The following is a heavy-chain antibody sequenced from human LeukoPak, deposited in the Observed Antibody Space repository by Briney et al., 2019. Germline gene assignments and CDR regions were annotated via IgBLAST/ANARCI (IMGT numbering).Heavy chain of an antibody. V-gene: IGHV3-23*01. CDR3: AKGPQAVAGALKYFQH. Sequence: GGSLRLSCAASGFTFSSYAMSWVRQAPGKGLEWVSAISGSGGSTYYADSVKGRFTISRDNSKNTLYLQMNSLRAEDTAVYYCAKGPQAVAGALKYFQHWGQGTLVTVSS. J-gene: IGHJ1*01. D-gene: IGHD6-19*01. CDR2: ISGSGGST. CDR1: GFTFSSYA.